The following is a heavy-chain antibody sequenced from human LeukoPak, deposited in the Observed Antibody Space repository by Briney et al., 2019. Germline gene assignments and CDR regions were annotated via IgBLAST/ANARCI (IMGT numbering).Heavy chain of an antibody. CDR1: GFTFSNYA. J-gene: IGHJ4*02. V-gene: IGHV3-23*01. D-gene: IGHD3-16*01. CDR3: ARGTAMGGDY. CDR2: ILGSGGST. Sequence: GASLRLSCAASGFTFSNYAMSWVRQAPGKGLEWVSAILGSGGSTYYADSVKGRFTISRDNSKNTLYLQMNSLRAEDTAVYYCARGTAMGGDYWGQGTLVTVSS.